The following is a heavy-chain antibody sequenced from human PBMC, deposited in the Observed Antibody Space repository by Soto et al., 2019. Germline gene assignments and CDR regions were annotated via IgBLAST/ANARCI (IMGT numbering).Heavy chain of an antibody. Sequence: EVQLVESGGNLIQPGGSLRLSCAAAGFTVTNKYMTWVRQAPGKGLEWVSLIYSGGATSSADSVKGRFTISRDNSKDILYRQVNRLRAEDTAVYYCARVDYGDYGWYFDLWGRGTLVTVSS. CDR2: IYSGGAT. CDR3: ARVDYGDYGWYFDL. J-gene: IGHJ2*01. CDR1: GFTVTNKY. D-gene: IGHD4-17*01. V-gene: IGHV3-53*01.